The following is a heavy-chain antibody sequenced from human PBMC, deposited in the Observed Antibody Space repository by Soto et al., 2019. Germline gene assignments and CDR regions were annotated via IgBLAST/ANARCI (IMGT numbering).Heavy chain of an antibody. Sequence: QVQLVQSGAEVKKPGASVKVSCKASGYTFTSYGISWVRQAPGQGLEWMGWISAYNGNTNYAQKLQGRVTMTTDTXTXTXXMELRSLRSDDTAVYYCARDIPPSLRYCDWPSFDYWGQGTLVTVSS. CDR1: GYTFTSYG. CDR3: ARDIPPSLRYCDWPSFDY. V-gene: IGHV1-18*01. J-gene: IGHJ4*02. D-gene: IGHD3-9*01. CDR2: ISAYNGNT.